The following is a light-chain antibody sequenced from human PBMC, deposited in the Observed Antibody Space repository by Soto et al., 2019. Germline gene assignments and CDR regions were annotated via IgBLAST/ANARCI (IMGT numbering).Light chain of an antibody. J-gene: IGLJ1*01. V-gene: IGLV2-14*01. CDR1: SSDVGGYNY. Sequence: QSALTQPASVSGSPGQSITISCTGTSSDVGGYNYVSWYQQHPGKAPKLMIYDVSNRPSGVSNRFSGSKSGNTASLTISGLQAEDYADYYCSSYTSSSPPYVFGTGTKLTVL. CDR2: DVS. CDR3: SSYTSSSPPYV.